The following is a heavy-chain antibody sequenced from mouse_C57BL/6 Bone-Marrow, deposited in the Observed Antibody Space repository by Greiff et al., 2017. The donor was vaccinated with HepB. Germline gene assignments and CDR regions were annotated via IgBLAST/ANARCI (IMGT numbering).Heavy chain of an antibody. Sequence: EVKLMESEGGLVQPGSSMKLSCTASGFTFSDYYMAWVRQVPEKGLEWVANINYDGSSTYYLDSLKSRFIISRDNAKNILYLQMSSLKSEDTATYYCARDLGDVYYAMDYWGQGTSVTVSS. CDR2: INYDGSST. D-gene: IGHD3-3*01. CDR1: GFTFSDYY. J-gene: IGHJ4*01. V-gene: IGHV5-16*01. CDR3: ARDLGDVYYAMDY.